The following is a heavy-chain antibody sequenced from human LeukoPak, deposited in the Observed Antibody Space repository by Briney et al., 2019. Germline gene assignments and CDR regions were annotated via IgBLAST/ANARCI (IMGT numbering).Heavy chain of an antibody. CDR3: AREGIAAAGTKNWFGP. D-gene: IGHD6-13*01. J-gene: IGHJ5*02. CDR2: INPNSGGT. V-gene: IGHV1-2*02. CDR1: GYTFTGYY. Sequence: GASVKVSCKASGYTFTGYYMHWVRQAPGLGLEWMGWINPNSGGTNYAQKFQGRVTMTRDTSISTAYMELSRLRSDDTAVYYCAREGIAAAGTKNWFGPWGQGNLGPGSS.